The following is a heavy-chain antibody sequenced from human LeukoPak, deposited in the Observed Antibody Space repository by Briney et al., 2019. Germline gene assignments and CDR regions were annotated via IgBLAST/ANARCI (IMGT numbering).Heavy chain of an antibody. V-gene: IGHV1-2*02. CDR3: SRGPHWDPHFDF. Sequence: GASVKVSCKASGYTFIGYYMHWVRQAPGQGLEWMGWINPNSGGTNYAQKFQGRVTMTRDTSISTAYMELSRLRSDDTAVYYCSRGPHWDPHFDFWGQGTLVTVSS. CDR2: INPNSGGT. CDR1: GYTFIGYY. J-gene: IGHJ4*02. D-gene: IGHD7-27*01.